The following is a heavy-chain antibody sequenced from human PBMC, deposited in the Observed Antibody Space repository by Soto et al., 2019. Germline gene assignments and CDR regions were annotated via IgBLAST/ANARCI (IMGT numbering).Heavy chain of an antibody. CDR3: ARDWKVVPGAGHYYYDVDV. V-gene: IGHV3-7*01. J-gene: IGHJ6*02. CDR2: IKKDGSEE. CDR1: GFTFRTYW. Sequence: SCATSGFTFRTYWMSWVRQAPGKGLEWVACIKKDGSEEYYVDSVKGRFSISRDNAKNSLSLQMNSLRADDTAVYYCARDWKVVPGAGHYYYDVDVWGPGTTVTVSS. D-gene: IGHD6-13*01.